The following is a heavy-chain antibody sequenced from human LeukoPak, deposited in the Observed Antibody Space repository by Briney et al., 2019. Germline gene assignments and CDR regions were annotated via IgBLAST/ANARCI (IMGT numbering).Heavy chain of an antibody. CDR3: ARFLTAGRRSTDWFDP. Sequence: SETLSLTCTVSGGSISSGGYYWSWIRQHPGEGLEWIGNIYYSGSTYYNPSLKSRVTISVDTSKNQFSLKLSSVTAADTAVYYCARFLTAGRRSTDWFDPWGQGTLVTVSS. CDR1: GGSISSGGYY. D-gene: IGHD1-26*01. V-gene: IGHV4-31*03. CDR2: IYYSGST. J-gene: IGHJ5*02.